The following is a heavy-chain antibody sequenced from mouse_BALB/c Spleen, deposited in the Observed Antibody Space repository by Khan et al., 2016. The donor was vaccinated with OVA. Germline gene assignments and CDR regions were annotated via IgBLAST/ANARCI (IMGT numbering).Heavy chain of an antibody. CDR1: GFTFSDYG. Sequence: EVELVESGGDLVKPGGSLKLSCAASGFTFSDYGMSWVRQTPEKRLEWVATISSGGSFTYYLDSVKGRFTISRDSATNTLYLQMSSLRSEDTAMYYCTRTPGYYGSNYFDQWGQGTSLTVSS. CDR2: ISSGGSFT. D-gene: IGHD1-1*01. V-gene: IGHV5-9-3*01. J-gene: IGHJ2*03. CDR3: TRTPGYYGSNYFDQ.